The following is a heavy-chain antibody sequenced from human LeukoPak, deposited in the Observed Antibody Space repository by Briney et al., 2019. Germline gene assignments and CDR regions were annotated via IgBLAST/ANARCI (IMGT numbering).Heavy chain of an antibody. V-gene: IGHV4-34*01. D-gene: IGHD1-26*01. CDR3: ARLRSGSTPPPPYYYYGLDV. Sequence: PSETLSLTCAVYGGSFSGYYWSWTRQPPGKGLEWIGEINHSGSTNYNPSLKSRVTISVDTSKNQFSLKLSSVTAADTAVYYCARLRSGSTPPPPYYYYGLDVWGQGTTVTVSS. CDR2: INHSGST. J-gene: IGHJ6*02. CDR1: GGSFSGYY.